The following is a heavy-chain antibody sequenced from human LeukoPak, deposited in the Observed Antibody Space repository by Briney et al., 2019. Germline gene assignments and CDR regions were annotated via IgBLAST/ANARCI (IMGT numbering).Heavy chain of an antibody. CDR1: GFTFSAYA. J-gene: IGHJ4*02. Sequence: PGGSLRLSCATSGFTFSAYAMTWVRQAPGKGLEWVSSMGGGGGITYYADSVKGRFTISRDNSRNTVDLQMDSLRAEDTALYYCARDSVHGYYDSSGYSALFDCWGQGTLVTVSS. CDR2: MGGGGGIT. V-gene: IGHV3-23*01. CDR3: ARDSVHGYYDSSGYSALFDC. D-gene: IGHD3-22*01.